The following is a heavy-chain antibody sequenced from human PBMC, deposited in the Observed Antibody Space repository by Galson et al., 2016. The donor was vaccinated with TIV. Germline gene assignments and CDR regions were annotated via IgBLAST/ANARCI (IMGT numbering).Heavy chain of an antibody. CDR3: ARFVDSVMFRDI. V-gene: IGHV4-30-4*08. D-gene: IGHD5-18*01. Sequence: TLSLTCTVSDDSISSTDYYWTWIRQPPGKGLEWIGYIYYSGNTNYESSLRSRVTISVDLSKNQFSLKLNSVTAADTAVYYFARFVDSVMFRDIWGQGTMVTVSS. J-gene: IGHJ3*02. CDR1: DDSISSTDYY. CDR2: IYYSGNT.